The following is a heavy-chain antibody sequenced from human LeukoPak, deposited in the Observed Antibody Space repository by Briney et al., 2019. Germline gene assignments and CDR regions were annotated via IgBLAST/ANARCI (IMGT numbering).Heavy chain of an antibody. J-gene: IGHJ2*01. V-gene: IGHV3-53*01. CDR3: ARCAENRWTLVVNPVPYFDL. CDR1: GFTVSSNY. Sequence: GGSLRLSCAASGFTVSSNYMSWVRQAPGKGLEWVSVIYSGGSTYYADSVKGRFTISRDNSKNTLYLQMNSLRAEDTAVYYCARCAENRWTLVVNPVPYFDLWGRGTLVTVSS. CDR2: IYSGGST. D-gene: IGHD2-15*01.